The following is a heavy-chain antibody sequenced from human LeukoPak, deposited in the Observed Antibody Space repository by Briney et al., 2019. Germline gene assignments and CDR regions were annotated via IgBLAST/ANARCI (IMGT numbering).Heavy chain of an antibody. CDR1: GGSISSSHYY. Sequence: SETLSLTXTVSGGSISSSHYYWGWIRQPPGKGLEWIGTIYYSGTTYYNPSLESRVTMSEDTSKNQFSLTVRSVTAADTAVYYCARQISDYYYYYIDVWGKGTTVTVSS. V-gene: IGHV4-39*01. D-gene: IGHD3-3*01. CDR3: ARQISDYYYYYIDV. CDR2: IYYSGTT. J-gene: IGHJ6*03.